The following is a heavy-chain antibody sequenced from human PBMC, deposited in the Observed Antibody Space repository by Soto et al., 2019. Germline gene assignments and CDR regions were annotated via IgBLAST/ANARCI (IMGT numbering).Heavy chain of an antibody. CDR1: GFTFSNAW. J-gene: IGHJ4*01. D-gene: IGHD3-22*01. CDR3: TTDSYSSIIVVRFDY. V-gene: IGHV3-15*07. CDR2: IKSKTDGGTP. Sequence: PGGSLRLSCAASGFTFSNAWINWVRQAPGKGLEWVGRIKSKTDGGTPDYAAPVKGRFAISRDDSKNMVYLQMNSLKTEDTCLYYCTTDSYSSIIVVRFDYWGYGTLVTVSS.